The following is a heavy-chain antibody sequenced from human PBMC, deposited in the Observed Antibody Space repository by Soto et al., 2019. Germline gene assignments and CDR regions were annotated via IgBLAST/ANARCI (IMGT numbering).Heavy chain of an antibody. Sequence: QVQLVQSGAELKKPGASVKVSCKTSGYTFTGHIIHWLRQAPGQGLEWLGWINPKSGDKLYAQKFQGRVTMTRDTSISTVYMDLSRLTTEDTAVYYCARDLFPAEKYWNDAYNYFDPWGLGTLVTVSS. D-gene: IGHD1-1*01. V-gene: IGHV1-2*02. CDR1: GYTFTGHI. CDR3: ARDLFPAEKYWNDAYNYFDP. J-gene: IGHJ5*02. CDR2: INPKSGDK.